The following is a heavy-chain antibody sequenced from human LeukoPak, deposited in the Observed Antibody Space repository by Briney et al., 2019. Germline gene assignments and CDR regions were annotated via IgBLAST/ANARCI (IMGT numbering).Heavy chain of an antibody. V-gene: IGHV1-18*01. D-gene: IGHD6-13*01. CDR2: ISAYNGNT. CDR3: ARDGSSSWYPWSDY. CDR1: GYTFTSYG. J-gene: IGHJ4*02. Sequence: ASVKVSCKASGYTFTSYGISWVRQAPGQGLERMGWISAYNGNTNYAQKLQGRVTMTTDTSTSTAYMELRSLRSEDTAVYYCARDGSSSWYPWSDYWGQGTLVTVSS.